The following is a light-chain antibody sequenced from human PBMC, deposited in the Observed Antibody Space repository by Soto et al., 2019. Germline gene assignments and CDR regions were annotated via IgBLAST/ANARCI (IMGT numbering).Light chain of an antibody. CDR1: QNINNY. J-gene: IGKJ5*01. CDR3: QQYENLPT. V-gene: IGKV1-33*01. Sequence: IQMTQSTSSLSASVGARVTITFQASQNINNYLNWYQQKPGRAPKLLIYDASNLEAGVPSRFRGSGSGTDFTFTISRLQPEDIATYYCQQYENLPTFGQGTRLEIK. CDR2: DAS.